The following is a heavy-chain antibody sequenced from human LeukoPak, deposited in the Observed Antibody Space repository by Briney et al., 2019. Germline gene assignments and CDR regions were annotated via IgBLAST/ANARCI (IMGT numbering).Heavy chain of an antibody. CDR2: ISAYNGNT. CDR3: ARDPGIVGATTPYYYYYGMDV. J-gene: IGHJ6*02. V-gene: IGHV1-18*01. D-gene: IGHD1-26*01. CDR1: GHTFTSYG. Sequence: ASVKVSCKASGHTFTSYGISWVRQAPGQGLEWMGWISAYNGNTNYAQKLQGRVTMTTDTSTSTAYMELRSLRSDDTAVYYCARDPGIVGATTPYYYYYGMDVWGQGTTVTVSS.